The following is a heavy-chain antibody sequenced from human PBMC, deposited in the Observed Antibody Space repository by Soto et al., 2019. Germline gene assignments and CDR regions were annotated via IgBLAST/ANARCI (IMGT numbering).Heavy chain of an antibody. J-gene: IGHJ3*02. CDR2: TTYDGGIK. CDR1: GFSFSSYG. CDR3: AKDPSQFSNTLFDI. V-gene: IGHV3-30*18. Sequence: GGSLRLSCAASGFSFSSYGMEWVRLAPGKGLEWVAATTYDGGIKHYVDSVKGRFTISKDNSKNTLYLQMNSLRAEDTAVYFCAKDPSQFSNTLFDIRGKGSMVPVS. D-gene: IGHD6-6*01.